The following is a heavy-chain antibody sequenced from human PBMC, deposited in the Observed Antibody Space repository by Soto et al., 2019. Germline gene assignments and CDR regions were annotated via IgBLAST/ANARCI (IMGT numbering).Heavy chain of an antibody. CDR2: IYFSGTT. J-gene: IGHJ4*02. D-gene: IGHD4-17*01. CDR1: GGSVSSDSYY. V-gene: IGHV4-61*01. CDR3: ARSPGSGDYVDY. Sequence: SSETLSLTCSVPGGSVSSDSYYWSWIRQPPGAGLEWIGYIYFSGTTNYNPSLESRVTILVDSSKNQFSLKLSSVTAADTAVYYCARSPGSGDYVDYWGQGTLVTVSS.